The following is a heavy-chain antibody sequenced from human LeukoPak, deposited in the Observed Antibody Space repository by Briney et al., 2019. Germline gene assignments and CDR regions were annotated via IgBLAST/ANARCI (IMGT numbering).Heavy chain of an antibody. J-gene: IGHJ6*02. V-gene: IGHV1-69*04. Sequence: SVKVSCKASGGTFSSFAINWVRQAPGQGLEWMGRIIPMLGTANYVQKFQGRVTINADKSTSTAYMEPSSLRSEDTAVYYCARENPLYGMDVWGQGTTVTVSS. CDR2: IIPMLGTA. CDR1: GGTFSSFA. CDR3: ARENPLYGMDV.